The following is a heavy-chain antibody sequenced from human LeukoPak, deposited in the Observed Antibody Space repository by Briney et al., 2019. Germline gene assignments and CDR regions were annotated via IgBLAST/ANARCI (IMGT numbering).Heavy chain of an antibody. CDR2: IIPIFGTA. Sequence: GASVKVSCKASGGTFSSYAISWVRQAPGQELEWMGRIIPIFGTANYAQKFQGRVTITTDESTSTAYMELSSLRSEDTAVYYCARENYDYVWGSYRYEDYWGQGTLVTVSS. CDR3: ARENYDYVWGSYRYEDY. D-gene: IGHD3-16*02. CDR1: GGTFSSYA. V-gene: IGHV1-69*05. J-gene: IGHJ4*02.